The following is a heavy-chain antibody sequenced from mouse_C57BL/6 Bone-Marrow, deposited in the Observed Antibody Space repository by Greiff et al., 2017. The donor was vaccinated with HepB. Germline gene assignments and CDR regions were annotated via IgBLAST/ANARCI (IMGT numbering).Heavy chain of an antibody. CDR2: IYPGDGDT. Sequence: VQLVESGPELVKPGASVKISCKASGYAFSSSWMNWVKQRPGKGLEWIGRIYPGDGDTNYNGKFKGKATRTADKSSSTAYMQLSSLTSEDSAVYFCASYYYGSSLDYWGQGTTLTVSS. J-gene: IGHJ2*01. CDR1: GYAFSSSW. V-gene: IGHV1-82*01. D-gene: IGHD1-1*01. CDR3: ASYYYGSSLDY.